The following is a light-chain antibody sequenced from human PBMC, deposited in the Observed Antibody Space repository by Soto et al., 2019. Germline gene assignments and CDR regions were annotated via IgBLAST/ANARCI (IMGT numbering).Light chain of an antibody. Sequence: EIVMTQSPSTLSVSPGERATLSCRASQSISSNLAWYQQKPGQAPRLLMFRTSSRATGFPARFSGSGSGTDFTLTISSLEPEDFAVYYCQERSNWPITFGQGTGLEIK. V-gene: IGKV3-11*01. CDR3: QERSNWPIT. CDR1: QSISSN. CDR2: RTS. J-gene: IGKJ5*01.